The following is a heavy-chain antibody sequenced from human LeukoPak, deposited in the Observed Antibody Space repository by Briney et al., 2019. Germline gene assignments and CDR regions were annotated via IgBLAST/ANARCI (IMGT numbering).Heavy chain of an antibody. CDR2: ISGRGGTT. D-gene: IGHD3-10*01. Sequence: GGTLRLSCAASGFTFSTYGMSWVRQAPGKGLEWVSSISGRGGTTYYADSVKGRFTISRDNSKNTLYLQMNSLRAEDTAVYYCAKPHLWFGELYYFDYWGQGTLVTVSS. V-gene: IGHV3-23*01. CDR3: AKPHLWFGELYYFDY. CDR1: GFTFSTYG. J-gene: IGHJ4*02.